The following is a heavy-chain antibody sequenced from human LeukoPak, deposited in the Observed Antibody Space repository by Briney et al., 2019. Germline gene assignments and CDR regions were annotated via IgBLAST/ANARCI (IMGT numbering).Heavy chain of an antibody. D-gene: IGHD2-2*02. CDR2: INHSGST. Sequence: SETLSLTCAVYGGSFSGYYWSWIRQPPGKGLEWIGEINHSGSTNYNPSLKSRVTISVDTSKNQFSLKLSSVTAADTAVYYCARTGAQDIVVVPAAIPGAFDIWGQGTMVTVSS. CDR1: GGSFSGYY. CDR3: ARTGAQDIVVVPAAIPGAFDI. J-gene: IGHJ3*02. V-gene: IGHV4-34*01.